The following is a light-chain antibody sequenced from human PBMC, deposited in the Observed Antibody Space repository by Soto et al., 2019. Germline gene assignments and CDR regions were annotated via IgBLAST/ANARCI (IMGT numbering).Light chain of an antibody. Sequence: QSVLTQPASVSGSPGQSITISCTGTSSDVGSYNLVSWYQQHPGKAPKLMLYEGSKRPSGVSNRFSGSKSGNTASLTISGLQAEDEADYCCCSYAGSSTYVVFGGGTKLTVL. J-gene: IGLJ2*01. V-gene: IGLV2-23*01. CDR3: CSYAGSSTYVV. CDR2: EGS. CDR1: SSDVGSYNL.